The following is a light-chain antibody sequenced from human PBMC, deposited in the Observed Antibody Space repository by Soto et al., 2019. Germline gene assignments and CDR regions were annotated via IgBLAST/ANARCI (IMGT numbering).Light chain of an antibody. Sequence: EIVLTQSPLSLPVTPGEPASISCRSSRNLLHSNGYYYLDWYLQKPGQSPQLLIYLGSNRASGVPDRFSGSGSGTDFTLTISRVEAEDGGVYFCAQGLATPFTFGGGTKVDIK. CDR3: AQGLATPFT. CDR2: LGS. J-gene: IGKJ4*01. CDR1: RNLLHSNGYYY. V-gene: IGKV2-28*01.